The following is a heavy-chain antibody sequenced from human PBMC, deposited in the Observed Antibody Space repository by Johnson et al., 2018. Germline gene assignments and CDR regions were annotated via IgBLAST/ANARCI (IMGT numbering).Heavy chain of an antibody. CDR2: MWFDKNNQ. Sequence: MRWVRQVPGKGLESRTIMWFDKNNQDYADSLKGRLTISRDNTKNTLNFQMNSLRDEDTAVYYCAKVATPQKAVLAEYFQHWGQGTLVTVSS. J-gene: IGHJ1*01. D-gene: IGHD2-15*01. CDR3: AKVATPQKAVLAEYFQH. V-gene: IGHV3-33*06.